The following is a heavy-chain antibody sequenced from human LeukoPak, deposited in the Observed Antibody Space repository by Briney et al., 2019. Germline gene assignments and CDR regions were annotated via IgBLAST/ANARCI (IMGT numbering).Heavy chain of an antibody. V-gene: IGHV4-31*03. Sequence: PSETLSLTCTVSGDSISSGGYYWSWIRQHPGKGLEWIGYIYYSGSTYYNPSLKSRVTISVDTSKNQFSLKLSSVTAADTAVYYCARSSPPETFDYWGQGTLVTVSS. CDR1: GDSISSGGYY. CDR2: IYYSGST. J-gene: IGHJ4*02. D-gene: IGHD6-6*01. CDR3: ARSSPPETFDY.